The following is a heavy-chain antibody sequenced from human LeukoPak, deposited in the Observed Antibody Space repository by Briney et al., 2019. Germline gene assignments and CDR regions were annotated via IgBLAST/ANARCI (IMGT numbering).Heavy chain of an antibody. CDR3: ARRGYCGGDCYVDY. D-gene: IGHD2-21*02. J-gene: IGHJ4*02. Sequence: GESLKISCKASGYSFTSYWLGWVRQMPGKGLGWMGIIYPDDSDTRYSPSFQGQVTFSADKSISTAYLQWSSLTDSDTAMYYCARRGYCGGDCYVDYWGQGTLVTVSS. V-gene: IGHV5-51*01. CDR1: GYSFTSYW. CDR2: IYPDDSDT.